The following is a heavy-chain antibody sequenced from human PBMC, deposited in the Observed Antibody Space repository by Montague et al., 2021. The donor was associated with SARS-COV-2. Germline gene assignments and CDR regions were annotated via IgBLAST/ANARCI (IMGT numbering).Heavy chain of an antibody. CDR3: ARGPITVTPFYYYYGMDV. Sequence: SETLSLTCTVYGGSFSGYYWSWIRQPPGKGLEWIGEINHSGSTNYNPSLKSRVTISVDTSKNQFSLKLSSVTAADTAVYYCARGPITVTPFYYYYGMDVWGQGTTVTVSS. V-gene: IGHV4-34*01. CDR1: GGSFSGYY. D-gene: IGHD4-17*01. J-gene: IGHJ6*02. CDR2: INHSGST.